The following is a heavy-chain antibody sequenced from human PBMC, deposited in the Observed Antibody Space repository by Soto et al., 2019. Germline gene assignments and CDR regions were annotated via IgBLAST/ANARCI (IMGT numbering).Heavy chain of an antibody. CDR3: ARVGVVPAASSYYYYMDV. CDR1: GDSISSYY. Sequence: PSETLCLTCTVSGDSISSYYWSWIRQHPGKGLEWIGYIYYSGSTNYNPSLKSRVTISVDTSKNQFSLKLSSVTAADTAVYYCARVGVVPAASSYYYYMDVWGKGTTVTVS. V-gene: IGHV4-59*01. D-gene: IGHD2-2*01. CDR2: IYYSGST. J-gene: IGHJ6*03.